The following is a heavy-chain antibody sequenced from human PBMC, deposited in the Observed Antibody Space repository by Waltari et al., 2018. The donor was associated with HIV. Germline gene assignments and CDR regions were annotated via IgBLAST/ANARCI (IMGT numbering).Heavy chain of an antibody. CDR1: GYTFTSYD. CDR2: MNPDSGNT. V-gene: IGHV1-8*01. J-gene: IGHJ6*02. CDR3: ARRASSWYENRENYFYGMDV. D-gene: IGHD6-13*01. Sequence: QVQLVQSGAEVKKPGASVKVSCKAFGYTFTSYDINWVRQATGQGLEGMGGMNPDSGNTGYAKEFQGRVTMTRKTSITTAYMELSGLRSEDTAVYYCARRASSWYENRENYFYGMDVWGQGTTVTVSS.